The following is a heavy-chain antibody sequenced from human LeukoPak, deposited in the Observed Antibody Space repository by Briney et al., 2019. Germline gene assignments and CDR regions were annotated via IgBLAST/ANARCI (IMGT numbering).Heavy chain of an antibody. Sequence: PGGSLRLSCAVSGFTVSSNFLNWVRQAPGKGLEWVSVLYSGGTTFYAGSVRGRFTISRDNSRNTLYIQMNSLRADDTAVYYCASPSPGGGAAGLFDYWGQGTLVTVSS. CDR1: GFTVSSNF. V-gene: IGHV3-53*05. D-gene: IGHD6-13*01. J-gene: IGHJ4*02. CDR2: LYSGGTT. CDR3: ASPSPGGGAAGLFDY.